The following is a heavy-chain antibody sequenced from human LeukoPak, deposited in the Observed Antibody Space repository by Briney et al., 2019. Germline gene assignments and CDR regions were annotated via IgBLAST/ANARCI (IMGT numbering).Heavy chain of an antibody. J-gene: IGHJ4*02. Sequence: GGSLRLSCVVSGFTFSTYTMSWVRQAPGKGLEWVSAISGSGGSTYYADSVKGRFTISRDNSKNTLYLQMNSLRAEDTAVYYCAKDQTPYYYDSSGYYFDYWGQGTLVTVSS. CDR2: ISGSGGST. CDR3: AKDQTPYYYDSSGYYFDY. D-gene: IGHD3-22*01. CDR1: GFTFSTYT. V-gene: IGHV3-23*01.